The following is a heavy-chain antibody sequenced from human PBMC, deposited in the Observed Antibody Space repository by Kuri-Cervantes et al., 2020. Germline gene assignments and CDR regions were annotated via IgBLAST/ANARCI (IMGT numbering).Heavy chain of an antibody. J-gene: IGHJ6*02. D-gene: IGHD6-6*01. CDR1: GFTFSSYW. V-gene: IGHV3-11*01. CDR2: ISSSGSTI. CDR3: ARAPLELGYSSSSGPYYYYGMDV. Sequence: GESLKISCAASGFTFSSYWMSWIRQAPGKGLEWVSYISSSGSTIYYADSVKGRFTISRDNAKNSLYLQLNSLRAEDTAVYYCARAPLELGYSSSSGPYYYYGMDVWGQGTTVTVSS.